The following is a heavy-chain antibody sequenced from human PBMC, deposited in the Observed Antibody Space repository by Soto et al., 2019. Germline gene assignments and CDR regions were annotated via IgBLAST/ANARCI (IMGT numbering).Heavy chain of an antibody. CDR1: GFTFSSYA. J-gene: IGHJ4*02. CDR3: AIESDD. CDR2: ISGSGGGT. Sequence: GGSLRLSCAASGFTFSSYAMSWVRQAPGKGLEWVATISGSGGGTYYADSMKGHVTISRDNSKKTLYLQMYSRRVEDTAVYYCAIESDDWGQGTTVTVSS. V-gene: IGHV3-23*01.